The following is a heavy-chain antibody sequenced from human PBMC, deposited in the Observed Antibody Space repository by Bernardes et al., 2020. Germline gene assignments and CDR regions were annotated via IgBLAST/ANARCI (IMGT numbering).Heavy chain of an antibody. Sequence: GGSLRLSCAASGFTFSSYAMSWVRQAPGKGLEWVSAISGSGGSTYYADSVKGRFTISRDNSKNTLYLQMNSLRAEDTAVYYCAKDQLNTIFGVVINWFDPWGQGTLVTVSS. CDR1: GFTFSSYA. V-gene: IGHV3-23*01. J-gene: IGHJ5*02. D-gene: IGHD3-3*01. CDR2: ISGSGGST. CDR3: AKDQLNTIFGVVINWFDP.